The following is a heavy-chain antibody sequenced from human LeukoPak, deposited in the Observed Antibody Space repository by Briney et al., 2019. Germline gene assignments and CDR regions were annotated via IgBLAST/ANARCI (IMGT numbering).Heavy chain of an antibody. V-gene: IGHV4-31*03. D-gene: IGHD2-21*02. CDR2: IYYSGST. Sequence: PSETLSLTCTVSGGSISSGGYYWSWIRQHPGKGLEWIGYIYYSGSTYYNPSLKSRVTISVDTSKNQFSLKLSSVTAADTAVYYCARVNYCGGDCYSFDYWGQGTLVTVPS. J-gene: IGHJ4*02. CDR3: ARVNYCGGDCYSFDY. CDR1: GGSISSGGYY.